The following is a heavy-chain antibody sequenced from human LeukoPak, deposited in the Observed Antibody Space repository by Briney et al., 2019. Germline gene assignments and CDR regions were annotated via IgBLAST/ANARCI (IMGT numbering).Heavy chain of an antibody. V-gene: IGHV3-21*01. J-gene: IGHJ4*02. Sequence: GGSLRLSCAASGFTFSSYSMNWVRQAPGKGLEWVSSISSSSSYIYYADSVKGRFTISRDNAKNSLYLQMNSLRPEDTAVYYCAVEVGLPATGGNYWGRGTLVTVSS. D-gene: IGHD2-21*02. CDR1: GFTFSSYS. CDR2: ISSSSSYI. CDR3: AVEVGLPATGGNY.